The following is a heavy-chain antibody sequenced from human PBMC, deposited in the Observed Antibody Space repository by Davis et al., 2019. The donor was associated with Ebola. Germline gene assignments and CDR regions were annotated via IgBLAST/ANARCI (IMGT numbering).Heavy chain of an antibody. Sequence: PGGSLRLSCAASGFTFSDYYMSWIRQAPGKGLEWVSYISSSSSYTNYADSVKGRFTISRDNAKNSLYLRMNSLRAEDTAVYYCARERAYGDYYPYYYGMDVWGQGTTVTVSS. V-gene: IGHV3-11*06. CDR2: ISSSSSYT. CDR1: GFTFSDYY. J-gene: IGHJ6*02. CDR3: ARERAYGDYYPYYYGMDV. D-gene: IGHD4-17*01.